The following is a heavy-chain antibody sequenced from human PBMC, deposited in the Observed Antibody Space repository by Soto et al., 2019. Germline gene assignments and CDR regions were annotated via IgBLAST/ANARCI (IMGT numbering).Heavy chain of an antibody. J-gene: IGHJ5*02. CDR1: GYTFNSYY. D-gene: IGHD3-3*01. V-gene: IGHV1-46*02. CDR3: ARSSMGTYFYFCSGYSNLFDP. CDR2: INPSGGSA. Sequence: ASVKVSCKASGYTFNSYYMHWVRQAPGQGLEWMGIINPSGGSAIYAQKFQGRVTMTRDTSTSTVYMELSSLRSEDTAVYYCARSSMGTYFYFCSGYSNLFDPWRQGSLVTVSS.